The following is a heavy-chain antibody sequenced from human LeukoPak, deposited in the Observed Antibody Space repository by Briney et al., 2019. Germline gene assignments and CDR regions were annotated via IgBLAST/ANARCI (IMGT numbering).Heavy chain of an antibody. Sequence: SETLSLTCAVYVGSFSGYYWSWIRQPPGKGLEWIGEINHSGSTNYNPSLKSRVTISVDTSKNQFSLKLSSVTAADTAVYYCARRRLNWGAFDIWGQGTMVTVSP. V-gene: IGHV4-34*01. CDR3: ARRRLNWGAFDI. D-gene: IGHD7-27*01. CDR1: VGSFSGYY. J-gene: IGHJ3*02. CDR2: INHSGST.